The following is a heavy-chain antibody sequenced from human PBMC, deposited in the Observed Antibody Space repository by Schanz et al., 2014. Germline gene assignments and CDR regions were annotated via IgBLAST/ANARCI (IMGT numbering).Heavy chain of an antibody. CDR3: VKGGTNTLDS. CDR2: ISTGRYL. D-gene: IGHD1-26*01. Sequence: EVQLVESGGGLVKPGGSLRLSCAASGFTFSSYSLAWVRQAPGKGLEWVSFISTGRYLYYADSVKGRFTISRDNSKNTLYLQMNSLRGDDTAMYYCVKGGTNTLDSWGQGTLVTVSS. V-gene: IGHV3-21*02. CDR1: GFTFSSYS. J-gene: IGHJ4*02.